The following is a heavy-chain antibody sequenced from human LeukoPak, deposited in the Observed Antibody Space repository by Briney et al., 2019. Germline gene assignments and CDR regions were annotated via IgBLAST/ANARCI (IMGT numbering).Heavy chain of an antibody. V-gene: IGHV1-8*01. D-gene: IGHD3-10*01. CDR1: GYTFTSYD. CDR3: ARSYGSLHPFDY. J-gene: IGHJ4*02. Sequence: GASVKVSCKASGYTFTSYDINWVRQATGQGLEWMGWTNPNSGNTGYAQKFQGRVTMTRNTSISTAYMELSSLRSEDTAVYYCARSYGSLHPFDYWGQGTLVTVSS. CDR2: TNPNSGNT.